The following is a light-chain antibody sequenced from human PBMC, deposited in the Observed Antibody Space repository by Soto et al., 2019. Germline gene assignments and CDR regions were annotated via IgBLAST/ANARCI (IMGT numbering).Light chain of an antibody. CDR3: KQYNSNDMWT. V-gene: IGKV1-5*01. J-gene: IGKJ1*01. CDR1: QSISRW. CDR2: GAS. Sequence: DIQMTQSPSTLSASVGDRVTITCRASQSISRWLAWYQQKSGKAPKLLIYGASSLERGVPSRFSGSGSGTEFTLTISSLQPNDLATYYCKQYNSNDMWTFGQGTRWKSN.